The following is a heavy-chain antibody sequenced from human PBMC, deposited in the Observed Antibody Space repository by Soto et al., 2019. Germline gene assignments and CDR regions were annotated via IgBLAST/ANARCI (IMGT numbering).Heavy chain of an antibody. J-gene: IGHJ4*02. CDR2: NLHAVTK. V-gene: IGHV4-39*01. Sequence: SETLSLTCSVSGVSVRHVHFYWGWLRQPPGKGPEGIGSNLHAVTKYVDPPLKSPVTLSSDTSKSQFSLTLTSVTAADTAVYYCASTPAESSCWFKGFWVYWGQGLQVTVSS. D-gene: IGHD6-19*01. CDR1: GVSVRHVHFY. CDR3: ASTPAESSCWFKGFWVY.